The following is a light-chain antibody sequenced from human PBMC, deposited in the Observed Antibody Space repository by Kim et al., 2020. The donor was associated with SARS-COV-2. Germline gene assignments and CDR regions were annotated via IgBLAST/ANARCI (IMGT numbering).Light chain of an antibody. Sequence: QSLTISCTGTSSDVGGYNYVSWYQQHPGKAPKLMIYDVSNRPSGVSNRFSGSKSGNTASLTISGLQAEDEVDYYCSSYTSSSTLDVFGTGTKVTVL. V-gene: IGLV2-14*03. CDR2: DVS. CDR3: SSYTSSSTLDV. CDR1: SSDVGGYNY. J-gene: IGLJ1*01.